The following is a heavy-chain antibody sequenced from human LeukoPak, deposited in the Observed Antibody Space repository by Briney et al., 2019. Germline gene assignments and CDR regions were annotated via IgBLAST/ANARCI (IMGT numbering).Heavy chain of an antibody. Sequence: GASVKVSCKASGYTFTTYDINWVRQATGQGLEWMGWMNPNSGYTGFAQKFQGRATFTRATSISTAYMELSSLRSEDTAVYYCARVAGSIDYWGQGTLVTVSS. CDR2: MNPNSGYT. CDR1: GYTFTTYD. D-gene: IGHD6-19*01. J-gene: IGHJ4*02. V-gene: IGHV1-8*03. CDR3: ARVAGSIDY.